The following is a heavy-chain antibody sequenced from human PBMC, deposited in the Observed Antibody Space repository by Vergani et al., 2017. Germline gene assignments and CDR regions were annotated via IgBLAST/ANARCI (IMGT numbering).Heavy chain of an antibody. V-gene: IGHV4-30-4*08. CDR2: IFYTGIT. CDR3: ARSRPYCTSGSCPAI. Sequence: QMQLQESGPGLLRPSQTLSLTCTVSGGSMNSGDYYWSWIRQSPGKGLEWIGYIFYTGITDFNPSLKSRVALSVDTSKNQFSLKLNSVTVADTAVYYCARSRPYCTSGSCPAIWGQGTLVTVSS. CDR1: GGSMNSGDYY. J-gene: IGHJ4*02. D-gene: IGHD2-15*01.